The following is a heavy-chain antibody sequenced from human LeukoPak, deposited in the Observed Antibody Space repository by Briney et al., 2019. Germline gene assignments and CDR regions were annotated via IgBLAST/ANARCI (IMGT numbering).Heavy chain of an antibody. V-gene: IGHV4-59*01. CDR3: ARGATFGRAIDY. J-gene: IGHJ4*02. D-gene: IGHD3-16*01. CDR1: GGSISSYY. CDR2: IYYRGST. Sequence: VKPSETLSLTCTVSGGSISSYYWSWIRQPPGKGLERIGYIYYRGSTNYNPSLKSRVTISVDTSKNQFSLRLSSVTAADTAVYYCARGATFGRAIDYWGQGTLVTVSS.